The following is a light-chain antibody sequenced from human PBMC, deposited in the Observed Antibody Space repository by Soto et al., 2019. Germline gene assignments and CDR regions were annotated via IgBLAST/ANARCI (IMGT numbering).Light chain of an antibody. V-gene: IGKV3-15*01. Sequence: EIVMTQSPATLSVSPGERVTLSCRASQSVRSNLAWYHQKPDQAPRLLIYGASTRATDIPARFSGSGSGTEFTLTISSLQSEDFAVYYCQQYNNWPPFTFGPGTRVDI. CDR1: QSVRSN. CDR3: QQYNNWPPFT. J-gene: IGKJ3*01. CDR2: GAS.